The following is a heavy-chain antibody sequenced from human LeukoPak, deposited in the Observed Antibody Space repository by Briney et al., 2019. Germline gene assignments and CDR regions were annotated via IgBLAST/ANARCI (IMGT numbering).Heavy chain of an antibody. CDR3: ARDLDIVVVPAAEQRGWFDP. Sequence: KPSETLSLTCTVSGGSISSYYWSWIRQPAGKGLEWIGRIYTSGSTNYNPSLRSRVTMSVETSKNQFSLKLSSVTAADTAVYYCARDLDIVVVPAAEQRGWFDPWGQGTLVTVSS. D-gene: IGHD2-2*01. CDR2: IYTSGST. V-gene: IGHV4-4*07. J-gene: IGHJ5*02. CDR1: GGSISSYY.